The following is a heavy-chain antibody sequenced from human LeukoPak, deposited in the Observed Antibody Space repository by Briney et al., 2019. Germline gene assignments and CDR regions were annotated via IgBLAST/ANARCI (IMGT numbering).Heavy chain of an antibody. CDR3: AREDNTSCPDY. Sequence: ASVKVSCTASGYTFTSYYMHWVRQAPGQGLEWMGIINPSGGSTSYAQKFQGRVTMTRDTSTSTAYMELRSLRSDDTAVYYCAREDNTSCPDYWGQGTLVTVSS. J-gene: IGHJ4*02. CDR1: GYTFTSYY. D-gene: IGHD2-2*01. V-gene: IGHV1-46*01. CDR2: INPSGGST.